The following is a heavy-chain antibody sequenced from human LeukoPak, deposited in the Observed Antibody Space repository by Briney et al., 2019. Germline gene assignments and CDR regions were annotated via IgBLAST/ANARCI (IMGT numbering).Heavy chain of an antibody. CDR3: TTECSGGSCSPVLNYYHYYGMDV. CDR2: IKSKTDGGTT. D-gene: IGHD2-15*01. J-gene: IGHJ6*02. Sequence: TGGSLRLSCAASGFTFSNAWMSWVRQAPGKGLEWVGRIKSKTDGGTTDHAAPVKGRFTISRDDSKDTLYLQMNSLKTEDTAVYYCTTECSGGSCSPVLNYYHYYGMDVWGQGTTVTVSS. V-gene: IGHV3-15*01. CDR1: GFTFSNAW.